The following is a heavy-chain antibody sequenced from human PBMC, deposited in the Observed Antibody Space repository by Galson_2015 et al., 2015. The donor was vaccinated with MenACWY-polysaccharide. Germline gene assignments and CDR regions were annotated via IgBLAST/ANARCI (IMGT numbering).Heavy chain of an antibody. CDR2: ISTSGSET. Sequence: SLRLSCAASGFRVNTYYMSWVRQAPGRGLEWVSSISTSGSETYYAVSVRGRFTISRDIAKNSLFLQMNSLGVEDTAIYYCEKECHNYGMDVWGHGTTVIVSS. V-gene: IGHV3-21*01. D-gene: IGHD3-3*01. CDR1: GFRVNTYY. CDR3: EKECHNYGMDV. J-gene: IGHJ6*02.